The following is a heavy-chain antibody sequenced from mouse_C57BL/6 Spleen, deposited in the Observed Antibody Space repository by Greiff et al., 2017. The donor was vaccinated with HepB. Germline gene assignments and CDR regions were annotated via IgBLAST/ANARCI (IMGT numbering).Heavy chain of an antibody. D-gene: IGHD2-4*01. CDR3: ATQAVYDYDEGFAY. CDR2: ISSGGSYT. V-gene: IGHV5-6*01. CDR1: GFNFSSYG. Sequence: EVQLVESGGDLVKPGGSLKLSCAASGFNFSSYGMSWVRQTPDKRLEWVATISSGGSYTYYPASVKGRFTISRENAKNTLYLKMSSLKSEDTAMYYCATQAVYDYDEGFAYLFQVTLVTVSA. J-gene: IGHJ3*01.